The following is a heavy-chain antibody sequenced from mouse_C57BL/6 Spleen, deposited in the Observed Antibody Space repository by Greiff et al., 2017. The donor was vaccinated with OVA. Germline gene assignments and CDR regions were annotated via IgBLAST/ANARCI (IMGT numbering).Heavy chain of an antibody. D-gene: IGHD1-1*02. CDR1: GYTFTSYW. CDR3: ARDYADYAMDY. V-gene: IGHV1-61*01. Sequence: VQLQQPGAELVRPGSSVKLSCKASGYTFTSYWMDWVKQRPGQGLEWIGNIYPSDSETPYNQKFKDKATLTVDKSSSTAYMQLSSLTSEDSAVYYCARDYADYAMDYWGQGTSVTVSS. CDR2: IYPSDSET. J-gene: IGHJ4*01.